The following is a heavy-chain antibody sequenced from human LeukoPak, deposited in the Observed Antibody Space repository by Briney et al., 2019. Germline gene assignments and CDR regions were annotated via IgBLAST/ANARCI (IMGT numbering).Heavy chain of an antibody. D-gene: IGHD3-16*01. CDR1: GFIFRNYE. CDR2: FSRDGSDV. V-gene: IGHV3-48*03. J-gene: IGHJ4*02. CDR3: ARGRIIRLESFFDL. Sequence: GGSLRLSCAASGFIFRNYEMHLVRQAPGKGLEWVAYFSRDGSDVYYADSAGGRFTISSDNAKNSVVLQMNGLRAEDTAVYYCARGRIIRLESFFDLWGQGTLVTVSS.